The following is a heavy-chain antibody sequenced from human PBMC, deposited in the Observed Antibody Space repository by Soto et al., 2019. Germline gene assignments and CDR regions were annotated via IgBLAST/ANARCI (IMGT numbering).Heavy chain of an antibody. Sequence: QITLKESGPTLVKPTQTLTLTCTFSGFSLSTSGVGVGWIRQPPGQALDWLALIYWDDDKRYSPSLKSRLTCPTDTSRNQVVLTMTTMDPVDTATDYVAHLLMITYGRVVDYWCQGTLVTVS. CDR2: IYWDDDK. V-gene: IGHV2-5*02. CDR3: AHLLMITYGRVVDY. D-gene: IGHD3-16*01. CDR1: GFSLSTSGVG. J-gene: IGHJ4*02.